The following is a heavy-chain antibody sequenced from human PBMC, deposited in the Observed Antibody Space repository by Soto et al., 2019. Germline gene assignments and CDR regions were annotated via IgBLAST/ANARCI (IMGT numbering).Heavy chain of an antibody. V-gene: IGHV3-7*01. D-gene: IGHD3-3*01. CDR3: ARVGYDFWSGYHMDV. CDR1: GFTFSSYW. CDR2: IKQDGSEK. Sequence: PGGSLRLSCAASGFTFSSYWMSWVRQAPGKGLEWVANIKQDGSEKYYVDSVKGRFTISRDNAKNSLYLQMNSLRAEDTAVYYCARVGYDFWSGYHMDVWGKGTTVTVSS. J-gene: IGHJ6*03.